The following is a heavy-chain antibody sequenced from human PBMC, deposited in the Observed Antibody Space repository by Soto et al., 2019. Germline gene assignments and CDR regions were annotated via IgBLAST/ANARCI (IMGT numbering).Heavy chain of an antibody. CDR1: GYTFTSYY. Sequence: ASVKVSCKASGYTFTSYYMHCVRQAPGQGLEWMGIINPSGGSTSYAQKFQGRVTMTRDTSTSTVYMELSSLRSEDTAVYYCARDGPGDCGGDCPDAFDIWGQGTMVTVSS. CDR2: INPSGGST. J-gene: IGHJ3*02. CDR3: ARDGPGDCGGDCPDAFDI. V-gene: IGHV1-46*01. D-gene: IGHD2-21*02.